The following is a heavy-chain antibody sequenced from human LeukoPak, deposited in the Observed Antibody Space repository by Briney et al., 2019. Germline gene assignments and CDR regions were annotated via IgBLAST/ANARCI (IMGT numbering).Heavy chain of an antibody. CDR1: GGSFSGYY. V-gene: IGHV4-34*01. D-gene: IGHD4-17*01. CDR3: ARGTYGDYGYYYYMDV. J-gene: IGHJ6*03. CDR2: INHSGST. Sequence: SETLSLTCAVYGGSFSGYYWTWIRQPPGKGLEWIGEINHSGSTNYNPSLKSRVTISIDTSKNQFSLKLSSVTAADTAVYYCARGTYGDYGYYYYMDVWGKGTTVTVSS.